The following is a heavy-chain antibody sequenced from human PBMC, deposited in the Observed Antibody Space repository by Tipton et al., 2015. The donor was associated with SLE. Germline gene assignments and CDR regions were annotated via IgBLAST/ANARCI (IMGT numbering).Heavy chain of an antibody. Sequence: TLSLTCTVSGGSVSSFYWSWIRQPPGKGLEWIGYISYSGSTNYNPSLKSRVTISVDTSKNQFSLNLRSVTAADTAVYYCTFAPGYYYMDVWGKGTTVTVSS. J-gene: IGHJ6*03. CDR1: GGSVSSFY. CDR2: ISYSGST. D-gene: IGHD2-21*01. CDR3: TFAPGYYYMDV. V-gene: IGHV4-59*02.